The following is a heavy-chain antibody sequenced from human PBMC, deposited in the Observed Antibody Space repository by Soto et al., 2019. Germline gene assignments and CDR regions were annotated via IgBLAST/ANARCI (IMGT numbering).Heavy chain of an antibody. CDR2: INPNSGGT. CDR3: ARVNVVVVAATREYYFDY. D-gene: IGHD2-15*01. J-gene: IGHJ4*02. CDR1: GYTFTGYY. V-gene: IGHV1-2*02. Sequence: ASVKVSCKASGYTFTGYYMHWVRQAPGQGLEWMGWINPNSGGTNYAQKFQGRVTMTRDTSISTAYMELSRLRSDDTAVYYCARVNVVVVAATREYYFDYWGQGTLVTVYS.